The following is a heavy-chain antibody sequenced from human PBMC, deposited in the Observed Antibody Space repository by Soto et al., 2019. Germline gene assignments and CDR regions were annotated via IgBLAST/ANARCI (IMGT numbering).Heavy chain of an antibody. V-gene: IGHV5-10-1*01. CDR3: ARYYCGSYRFEP. D-gene: IGHD1-26*01. CDR2: IDPSDSYT. CDR1: GYSFTSYW. J-gene: IGHJ5*02. Sequence: GESLKISCKSSGYSFTSYWSSWVRQMPGKGLEWMGRIDPSDSYTNYSPSFQGHVTISADKSISTAYLQWSSLKASDTAMYYCARYYCGSYRFEPWGQGSRVTVLS.